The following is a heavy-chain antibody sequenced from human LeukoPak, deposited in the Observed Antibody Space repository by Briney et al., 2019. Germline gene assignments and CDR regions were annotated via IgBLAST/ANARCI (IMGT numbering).Heavy chain of an antibody. J-gene: IGHJ4*02. Sequence: GGSLRLSCAASGFVFSSYSMNWVRQAPGKGLEWVSFLIVGNGNQHYADSVKGRFTISRDDAKNSLYLQMNSLRAEDTAVYYCARGGELLFDYWGQGTLVTVSS. CDR3: ARGGELLFDY. V-gene: IGHV3-48*01. D-gene: IGHD1-26*01. CDR2: LIVGNGNQ. CDR1: GFVFSSYS.